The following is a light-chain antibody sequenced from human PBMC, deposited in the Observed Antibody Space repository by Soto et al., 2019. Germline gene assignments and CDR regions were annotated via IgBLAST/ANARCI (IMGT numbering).Light chain of an antibody. CDR2: SAS. Sequence: IQLTQSPSSLSASVGDRVTITCRAIQGVGSYLAWYQQKPGKAPKLLIYSASTLQSGVPSRFSGRGSGTDFTLTISSLQTEDFATYYCQQLNGYPRTFGQGTRLEI. V-gene: IGKV1-9*01. J-gene: IGKJ5*01. CDR1: QGVGSY. CDR3: QQLNGYPRT.